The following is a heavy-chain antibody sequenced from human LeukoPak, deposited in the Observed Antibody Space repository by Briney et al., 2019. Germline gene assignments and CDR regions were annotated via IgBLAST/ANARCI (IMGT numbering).Heavy chain of an antibody. CDR1: GGSIRSGDYY. CDR3: ARDCSGGSCYGAFDI. Sequence: SETLSLTCTVSGGSIRSGDYYWSWIRQPPGKGLEWIGYIYDSGSTYYNPSLKSRITISVDTSENRFSLKLSSVTATDTAVYYCARDCSGGSCYGAFDIWGQGTMVTVSS. CDR2: IYDSGST. V-gene: IGHV4-30-4*01. D-gene: IGHD2-15*01. J-gene: IGHJ3*02.